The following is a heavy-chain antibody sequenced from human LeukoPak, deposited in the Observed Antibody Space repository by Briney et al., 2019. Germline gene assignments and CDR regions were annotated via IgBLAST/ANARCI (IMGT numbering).Heavy chain of an antibody. CDR1: GGPISSSSYY. CDR3: ARLPTVTFFDY. J-gene: IGHJ4*02. Sequence: PSETLSLTCTVSGGPISSSSYYWGWIRQPPGKGLEWIGSIYYSGSTYYNPSLKSRVTISVDTSKNQFSLKLSSVTAADTAVYYCARLPTVTFFDYWGQGTLVTVSS. D-gene: IGHD4-17*01. CDR2: IYYSGST. V-gene: IGHV4-39*01.